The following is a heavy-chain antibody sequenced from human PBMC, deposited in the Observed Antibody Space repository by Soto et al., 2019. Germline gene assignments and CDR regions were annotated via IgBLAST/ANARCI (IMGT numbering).Heavy chain of an antibody. Sequence: ASVKVSCKASGYSFTTHGISWGRRAPGHGLEWMGWISAYNGDTHYVQRFQGRLTMTTDTSTSTAYMELRSLTSDDTAVYYCARDPPFSGILRGTPLMDVWGQGTTVTVSS. V-gene: IGHV1-18*04. CDR2: ISAYNGDT. D-gene: IGHD4-17*01. CDR3: ARDPPFSGILRGTPLMDV. J-gene: IGHJ6*02. CDR1: GYSFTTHG.